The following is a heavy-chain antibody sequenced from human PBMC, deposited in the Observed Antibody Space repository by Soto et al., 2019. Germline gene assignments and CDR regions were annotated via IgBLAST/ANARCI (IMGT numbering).Heavy chain of an antibody. CDR2: IYYSGRT. V-gene: IGHV4-39*01. D-gene: IGHD2-21*02. Sequence: QLQLQESGPGLVKPSETLSLTCIVSGESISSSSHYWGWIRQPPGKGLEWIGSIYYSGRTYYNPSFKSRVTISIDTSKNQFSLKLSPVTATDTAVYYCARQRTTVVTQAYFDHWGQGALVTVSS. CDR3: ARQRTTVVTQAYFDH. J-gene: IGHJ4*02. CDR1: GESISSSSHY.